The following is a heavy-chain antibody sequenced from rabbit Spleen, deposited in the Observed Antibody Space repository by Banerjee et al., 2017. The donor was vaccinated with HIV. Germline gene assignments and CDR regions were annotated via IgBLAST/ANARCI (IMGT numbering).Heavy chain of an antibody. V-gene: IGHV1S45*01. CDR2: INTITGKT. CDR1: GFSFSEKEV. Sequence: QEHLEESGGALVTPGGTLTLTCKASGFSFSEKEVMCWVRQAPGKGLEWIGCINTITGKTVYATWAKGRFTISRASSTTVFLQMTSLTAADTATYFCARDLPDIIGWNFGFWGQGTLVTVS. J-gene: IGHJ3*01. CDR3: ARDLPDIIGWNFGF. D-gene: IGHD1-1*01.